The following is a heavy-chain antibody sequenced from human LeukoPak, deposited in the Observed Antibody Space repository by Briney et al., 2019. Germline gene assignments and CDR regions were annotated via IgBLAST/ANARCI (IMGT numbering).Heavy chain of an antibody. V-gene: IGHV4-4*07. CDR1: GGSMSGSF. CDR3: ARAPGGCGGTCPFDY. J-gene: IGHJ4*02. Sequence: SETLSLTCTASGGSMSGSFWSWIRQPAGKGLEWIGRIYSSGRTNYNPSLKSRVTMSLDTSKSQFSLKLTSVTAADRAVYYCARAPGGCGGTCPFDYWGQGTLVTVSS. CDR2: IYSSGRT. D-gene: IGHD2-15*01.